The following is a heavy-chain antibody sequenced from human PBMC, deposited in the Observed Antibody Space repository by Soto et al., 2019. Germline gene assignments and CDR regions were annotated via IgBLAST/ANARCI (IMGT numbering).Heavy chain of an antibody. CDR2: ISYDGSNK. Sequence: QVQLVESGGGVVQPGRSLRLSCAASGFTFSSYAMHWVRQAPGKGLEWVAVISYDGSNKYYADSVKGRFTISRDNSKNTLYLQMNSLRAEDTAVYYCASGSRTGYSSSWYSRNTPDYWGQGTLVTVSS. D-gene: IGHD6-13*01. J-gene: IGHJ4*02. CDR3: ASGSRTGYSSSWYSRNTPDY. CDR1: GFTFSSYA. V-gene: IGHV3-30-3*01.